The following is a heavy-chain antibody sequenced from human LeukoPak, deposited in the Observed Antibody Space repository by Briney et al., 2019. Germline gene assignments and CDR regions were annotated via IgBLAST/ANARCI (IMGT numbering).Heavy chain of an antibody. CDR2: IKQDGSDK. CDR3: TRDYSASGAHNS. V-gene: IGHV3-7*01. CDR1: GFTFISLW. Sequence: GGSLRLSFAASGFTFISLWMNWVRQAPGKGLEWVANIKQDGSDKYYVDSVKGRFTISRDNAKNSLYLQMNSLRAEDTAVYYCTRDYSASGAHNSWGQGTLVTVSS. J-gene: IGHJ4*02. D-gene: IGHD3-10*01.